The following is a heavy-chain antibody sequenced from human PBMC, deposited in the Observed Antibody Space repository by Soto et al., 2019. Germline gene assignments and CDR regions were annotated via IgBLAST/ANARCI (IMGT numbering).Heavy chain of an antibody. D-gene: IGHD6-13*01. CDR3: ARELGPDLYSTFGGMYV. Sequence: GGSLRLSCAAFGFTFRSHGMTWVRQAPGKGLEWVSFIGRTGSPKYYADSVRGRFTISRDNAKNTLYLQMNSLRAEDTAVYYCARELGPDLYSTFGGMYVCGQGTSVTVSS. CDR2: IGRTGSPK. J-gene: IGHJ6*02. CDR1: GFTFRSHG. V-gene: IGHV3-48*04.